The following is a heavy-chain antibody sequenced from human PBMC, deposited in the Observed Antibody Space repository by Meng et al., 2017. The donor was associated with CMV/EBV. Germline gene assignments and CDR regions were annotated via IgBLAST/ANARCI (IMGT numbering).Heavy chain of an antibody. V-gene: IGHV1-69*10. Sequence: SVKVSCKASGGTFSSHAINWVRQAPGQGLEWMGGIIPILGIANYAPNFQGRVTITADKSTSTADMELRSLKSEDTAAYYCARKSERTGYFDPWGQGTLVTVSS. CDR2: IIPILGIA. CDR3: ARKSERTGYFDP. D-gene: IGHD3/OR15-3a*01. CDR1: GGTFSSHA. J-gene: IGHJ5*02.